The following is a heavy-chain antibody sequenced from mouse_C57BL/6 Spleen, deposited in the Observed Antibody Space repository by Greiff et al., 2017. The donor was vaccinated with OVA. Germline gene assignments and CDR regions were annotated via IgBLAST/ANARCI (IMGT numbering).Heavy chain of an antibody. Sequence: VQLKESGPGLVKPSQSLSLTCSVTGYSITSGYYWNWIRQFPGNKLEWIGYISYDGSNNYNPSLKNRISITRDTSKNQFFLKLNSVTTEDTATYCGEENGSGYWGQGTTLTVSS. CDR3: EENGSGY. D-gene: IGHD3-1*01. V-gene: IGHV3-6*01. CDR2: ISYDGSN. CDR1: GYSITSGYY. J-gene: IGHJ2*01.